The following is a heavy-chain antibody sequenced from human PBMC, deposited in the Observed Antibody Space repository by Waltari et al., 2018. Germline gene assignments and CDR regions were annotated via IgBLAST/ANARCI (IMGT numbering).Heavy chain of an antibody. CDR3: ARVTAVTGTGGMDV. V-gene: IGHV4-30-4*01. CDR1: GGSISSRSYY. CDR2: VCSSPST. Sequence: QMQLQQSGPGLVRPSQTLSLTCTVSGGSISSRSYYWSWVRQPPGKGLEWLGDVCSSPSTYYNPSLMTRIDISKDTSTNQFSLRLTSMTAADTAVYYCARVTAVTGTGGMDVWGQGTTVIVS. D-gene: IGHD6-19*01. J-gene: IGHJ6*02.